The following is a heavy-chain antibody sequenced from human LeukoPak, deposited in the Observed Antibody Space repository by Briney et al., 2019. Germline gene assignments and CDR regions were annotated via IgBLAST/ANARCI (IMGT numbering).Heavy chain of an antibody. CDR1: GFSFSAYW. D-gene: IGHD2-15*01. CDR2: INPAGTET. V-gene: IGHV3-7*01. CDR3: ARFGYVAAVDL. J-gene: IGHJ4*02. Sequence: GGSLRLYCAASGFSFSAYWMTWVRQAPGTGLEWVANINPAGTETYYVDPVKGRFTISRDNAKNLLYLQMNSLRAEDTAVYCCARFGYVAAVDLWGQGTLVTVSS.